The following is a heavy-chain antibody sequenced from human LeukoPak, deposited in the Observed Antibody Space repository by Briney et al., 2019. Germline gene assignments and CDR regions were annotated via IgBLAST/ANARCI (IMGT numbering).Heavy chain of an antibody. CDR3: ARIACSGGSCYSQRGAFDI. V-gene: IGHV4-4*07. CDR1: GNSFGDYY. J-gene: IGHJ3*02. CDR2: IYTSGST. Sequence: PSETLSLTCTVSGNSFGDYYWSWIRQPAGKGLEWIGRIYTSGSTTYNPSLKSRVTMSVDTSKNQFSLKLSSVTAADTAVYYCARIACSGGSCYSQRGAFDIWGQGTMVTVSS. D-gene: IGHD2-15*01.